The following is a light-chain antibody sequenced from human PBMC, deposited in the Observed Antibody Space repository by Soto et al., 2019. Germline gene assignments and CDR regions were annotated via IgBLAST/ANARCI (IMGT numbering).Light chain of an antibody. CDR1: QGIDNY. V-gene: IGKV1-27*01. J-gene: IGKJ3*01. CDR3: QKYHIDPCP. Sequence: DIQMTQSPSSLSASVGDRVTITCRASQGIDNYLAWYQQKPGKAPKLLIYAAFTLQSGVPSRISGRASGTDFNLTISSLQPEDVATYYCQKYHIDPCPVGPGNKVEIK. CDR2: AAF.